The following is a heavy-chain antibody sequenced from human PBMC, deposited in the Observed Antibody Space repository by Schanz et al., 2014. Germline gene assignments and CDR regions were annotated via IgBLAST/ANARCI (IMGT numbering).Heavy chain of an antibody. J-gene: IGHJ4*02. V-gene: IGHV3-30-3*02. D-gene: IGHD5-12*01. CDR1: GFTFISYD. CDR2: ISHDGNNK. CDR3: AQDFSGYPAY. Sequence: QVQLVESGGGVVRPGRSLRLSCATSGFTFISYDIHWVRQAPGKGLEWAALISHDGNNKHYVDSVKGRFTISRDNAKNTLFLQMNSLRVEDTAVYYCAQDFSGYPAYWGQGTLVTVSS.